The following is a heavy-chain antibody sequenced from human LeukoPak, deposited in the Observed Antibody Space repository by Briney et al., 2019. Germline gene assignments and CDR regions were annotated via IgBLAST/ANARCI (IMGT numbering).Heavy chain of an antibody. CDR1: GFTFSSCS. V-gene: IGHV3-48*02. CDR3: AKSPIAAAGTFDY. CDR2: ISSSSSNT. D-gene: IGHD6-13*01. Sequence: PGGSLRLSCAASGFTFSSCSMSWVRQAPGKGLEWVSYISSSSSNTWYADSVKGRFTISRDNAENSLYLQMNSLRDEDTAVYYCAKSPIAAAGTFDYWGRGTLVTVSS. J-gene: IGHJ4*02.